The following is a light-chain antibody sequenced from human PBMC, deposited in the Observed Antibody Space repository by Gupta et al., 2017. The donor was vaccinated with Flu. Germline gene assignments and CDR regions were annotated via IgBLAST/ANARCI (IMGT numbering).Light chain of an antibody. J-gene: IGKJ1*01. Sequence: PSFLSASVGDRVTITCRASQGISNYLAWYQQKPGKAPKLLIYDASTSLSGVPSRFSGSGSWSDFTLTISSLQTEDFATYYCHQLNSYPRTFGQGTKVEIK. V-gene: IGKV1-9*01. CDR1: QGISNY. CDR3: HQLNSYPRT. CDR2: DAS.